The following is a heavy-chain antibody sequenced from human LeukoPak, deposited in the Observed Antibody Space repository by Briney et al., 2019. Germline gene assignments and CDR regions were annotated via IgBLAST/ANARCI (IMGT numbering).Heavy chain of an antibody. D-gene: IGHD2-2*01. CDR1: GFTVSSNY. Sequence: GGSLRLSCAASGFTVSSNYMNWVRQAPGKGLEWVSVIYSCGSTYYADSVKGRFTISRDYSKNTLYLQLNSLRAEDTAVYYCARFGSSISSYPLDYWGQGALVTVSS. V-gene: IGHV3-66*01. CDR2: IYSCGST. CDR3: ARFGSSISSYPLDY. J-gene: IGHJ4*02.